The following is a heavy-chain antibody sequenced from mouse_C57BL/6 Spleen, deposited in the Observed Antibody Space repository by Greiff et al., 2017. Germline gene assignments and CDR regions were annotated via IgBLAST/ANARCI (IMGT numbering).Heavy chain of an antibody. Sequence: QVQLKQSGPGLVAPSQSLSITCTVSGFSLTSYGVPWVRQPPGKGLEWLVVIWSDGSTTYNSALKARLSISKDNSKSQVFLKMNSLQTDDTAMYYCARQGGDYDEGFAYWGQGTLVTVSA. CDR3: ARQGGDYDEGFAY. D-gene: IGHD2-4*01. CDR2: IWSDGST. CDR1: GFSLTSYG. J-gene: IGHJ3*01. V-gene: IGHV2-6-1*01.